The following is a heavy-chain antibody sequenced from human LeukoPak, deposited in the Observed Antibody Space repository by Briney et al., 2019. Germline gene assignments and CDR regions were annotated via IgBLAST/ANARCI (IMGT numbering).Heavy chain of an antibody. J-gene: IGHJ4*02. Sequence: PSETLSLTCTVSGGSISSYYWSWIRQPPGKGLEWIGYIYYCGSTNYNPSLKSRVTISVDTSKNQFSLKLSSVTAADTAVYYCARKDTPVGYFDYWGQGTLVTVSS. V-gene: IGHV4-59*08. D-gene: IGHD1-26*01. CDR3: ARKDTPVGYFDY. CDR2: IYYCGST. CDR1: GGSISSYY.